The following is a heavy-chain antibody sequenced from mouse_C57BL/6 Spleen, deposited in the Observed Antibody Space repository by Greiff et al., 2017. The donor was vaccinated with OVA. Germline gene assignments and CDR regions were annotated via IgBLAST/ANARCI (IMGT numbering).Heavy chain of an antibody. Sequence: QVQLKQSGAELVRPGTSVKVSCKASGYAFTNYLIEWVKQRPGQGLEWIGVINPGSGGTNYNEKFKGKATLTAAKSSSTAYMQLSSLTSEDSAVYFCARRGNYYGSSHDVWGTGTTVTVSS. CDR3: ARRGNYYGSSHDV. J-gene: IGHJ1*03. CDR2: INPGSGGT. CDR1: GYAFTNYL. D-gene: IGHD1-1*01. V-gene: IGHV1-54*01.